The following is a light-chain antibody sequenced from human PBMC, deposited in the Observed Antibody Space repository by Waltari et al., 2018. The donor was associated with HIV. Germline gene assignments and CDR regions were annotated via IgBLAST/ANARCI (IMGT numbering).Light chain of an antibody. Sequence: QSVLTQPPSAPGTPGQTVTISCSGGSSNIGNANVYWYQQLPGMTPKLLIYKNYVRPSGVPDRFAGSKSGTSASLAISGLRSEDEADYYCVGWDSSLSAYVFGAGTKVTVL. J-gene: IGLJ1*01. CDR2: KNY. V-gene: IGLV1-47*01. CDR1: SSNIGNAN. CDR3: VGWDSSLSAYV.